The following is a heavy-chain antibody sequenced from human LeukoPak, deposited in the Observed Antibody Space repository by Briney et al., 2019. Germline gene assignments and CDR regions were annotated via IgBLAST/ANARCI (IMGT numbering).Heavy chain of an antibody. J-gene: IGHJ4*02. CDR1: GFTFSSYA. CDR3: ARDHLNYVGFYY. V-gene: IGHV3-30*04. CDR2: ISYDGSNK. D-gene: IGHD1-7*01. Sequence: PGGSLRLSCAASGFTFSSYAMHWVRQAPGKGLEWVAVISYDGSNKYYADSVKGRFTISRDNSKNTLYLQMNSLRAEDTAVYYRARDHLNYVGFYYWGQGTLGTVSS.